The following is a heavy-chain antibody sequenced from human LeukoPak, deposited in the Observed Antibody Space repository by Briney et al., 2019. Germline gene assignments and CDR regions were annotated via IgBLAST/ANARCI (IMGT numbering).Heavy chain of an antibody. CDR3: AREASIAARPGVWFDP. CDR2: IYYGGST. D-gene: IGHD6-6*01. CDR1: GGSISSYY. J-gene: IGHJ5*02. V-gene: IGHV4-59*01. Sequence: SETLSLACTVSGGSISSYYWSWIRQPPGKGLEWIGYIYYGGSTNYNPSLNSRVTISVDTSKNQFSLKLSSVTAADTAVYYCAREASIAARPGVWFDPWGQGTLVTVSS.